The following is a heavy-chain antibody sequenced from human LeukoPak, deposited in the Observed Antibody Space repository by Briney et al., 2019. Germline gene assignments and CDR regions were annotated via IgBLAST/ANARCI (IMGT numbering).Heavy chain of an antibody. Sequence: GGSLRLSCAASGFTFSSYAMSWVRQAPGKGLEWVSAISGSGGSTYYADSVKGRFTISRDNSKNTLYLQMNSLRAEDTAVYYCAKDSVIFGVVISDAFDIWGQRTMLTVSS. V-gene: IGHV3-23*01. D-gene: IGHD3-3*01. CDR2: ISGSGGST. CDR1: GFTFSSYA. J-gene: IGHJ3*02. CDR3: AKDSVIFGVVISDAFDI.